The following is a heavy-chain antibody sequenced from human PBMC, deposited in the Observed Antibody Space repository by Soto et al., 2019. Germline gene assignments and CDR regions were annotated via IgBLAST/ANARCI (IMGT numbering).Heavy chain of an antibody. CDR2: ISPYNGDT. Sequence: ASVKVSCEASGYTFTSYGISWVRQAPGQGLEWMGWISPYNGDTGYAQKYQDRVTMTTDTSTSTAYMELRSLRSDDTAVYYCARQTVAAAFAYWGQGTLVTVYS. V-gene: IGHV1-18*01. CDR1: GYTFTSYG. J-gene: IGHJ4*02. CDR3: ARQTVAAAFAY. D-gene: IGHD6-13*01.